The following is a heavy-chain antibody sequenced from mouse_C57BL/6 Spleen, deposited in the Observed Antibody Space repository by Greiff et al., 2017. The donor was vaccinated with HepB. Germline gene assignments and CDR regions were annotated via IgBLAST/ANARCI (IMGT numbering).Heavy chain of an antibody. CDR1: GYTFPEYT. CDR2: FYPGSGSI. D-gene: IGHD2-3*01. V-gene: IGHV1-62-2*01. J-gene: IGHJ3*01. CDR3: ARHDRNDGYHYSCFAY. Sequence: VKLQESGAELGQPGASVKLSCRASGYTFPEYTIHWVKRRSGQGLEWIGWFYPGSGSIKYNEKFKDKATLTADKSSSTVYMELSRLTSEDSAVYFCARHDRNDGYHYSCFAYWCHGTLFTVSP.